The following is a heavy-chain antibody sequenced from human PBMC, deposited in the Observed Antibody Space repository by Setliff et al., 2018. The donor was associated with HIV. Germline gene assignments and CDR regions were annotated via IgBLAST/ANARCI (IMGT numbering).Heavy chain of an antibody. CDR2: INPADSDT. CDR3: ARVRSDRSAYYHYYLDF. Sequence: GESLKISCKGSGYSFTTYWSAWVRQMPGEGLEWMGIINPADSDTRYSPSFQSQVTFSADKSINTAYLQWGSLQASDTAIYYCARVRSDRSAYYHYYLDFWGQGTAVTVSS. V-gene: IGHV5-51*01. D-gene: IGHD3-22*01. CDR1: GYSFTTYW. J-gene: IGHJ4*02.